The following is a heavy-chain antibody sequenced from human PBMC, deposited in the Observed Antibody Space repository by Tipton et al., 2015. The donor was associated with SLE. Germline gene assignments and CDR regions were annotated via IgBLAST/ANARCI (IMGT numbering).Heavy chain of an antibody. V-gene: IGHV4-39*07. CDR2: IYYDGMT. Sequence: TLSLTCTVSGDSFSIVGYYWTWIRQPPGKGLEWIGGIYYDGMTYPNPSLKSRVTMSVDTSKNQFSLNLRSVTAADMAVYYCARLREGYYYYYDMDVWGQGTTVTVSS. CDR1: GDSFSIVGYY. J-gene: IGHJ6*02. D-gene: IGHD1-26*01. CDR3: ARLREGYYYYYDMDV.